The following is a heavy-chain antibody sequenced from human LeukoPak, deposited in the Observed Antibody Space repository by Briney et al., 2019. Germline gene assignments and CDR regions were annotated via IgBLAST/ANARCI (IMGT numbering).Heavy chain of an antibody. Sequence: SETLSLTCTVSGGSISSYYWSWIRQPPGKGLERIGYIYYSGNTYYNPSLKSRITISVDTSKNQFSLRLSSVTAADTAVYFCAKLSGFAFDPWGQGILVTVSS. CDR2: IYYSGNT. CDR1: GGSISSYY. CDR3: AKLSGFAFDP. V-gene: IGHV4-59*06. J-gene: IGHJ5*02. D-gene: IGHD3-16*02.